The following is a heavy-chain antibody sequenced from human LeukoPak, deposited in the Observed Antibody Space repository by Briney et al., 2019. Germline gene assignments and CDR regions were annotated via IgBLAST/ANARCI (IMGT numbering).Heavy chain of an antibody. CDR1: GGSISSSSYY. Sequence: SETLSLTCTVSGGSISSSSYYWGWIRQPPGKGLEWIGSIYYSGSTYYNPSLKSRVTISVDTSKNQFSLKLSSVTAADTAVYYCARAAVSIVGATVNWFDPWGQGTLVTVSS. CDR3: ARAAVSIVGATVNWFDP. CDR2: IYYSGST. J-gene: IGHJ5*02. D-gene: IGHD1-26*01. V-gene: IGHV4-39*07.